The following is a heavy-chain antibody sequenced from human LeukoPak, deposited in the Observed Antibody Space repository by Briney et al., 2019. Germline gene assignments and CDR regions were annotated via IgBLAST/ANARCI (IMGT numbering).Heavy chain of an antibody. V-gene: IGHV4-4*07. Sequence: SETLSLTCTVSGGSLSSYYWSWVRQPAGQGLEWIGRIYTSGSTNYNPSLKSRVPMSVDTSKNQFSLKLSSVTAADTAVYYCARGYYDSSGYYRDAFDIWGQGTMVTVSS. CDR3: ARGYYDSSGYYRDAFDI. D-gene: IGHD3-22*01. CDR1: GGSLSSYY. J-gene: IGHJ3*02. CDR2: IYTSGST.